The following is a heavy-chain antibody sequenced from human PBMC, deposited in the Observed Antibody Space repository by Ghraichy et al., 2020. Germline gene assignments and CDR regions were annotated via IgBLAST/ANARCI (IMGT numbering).Heavy chain of an antibody. V-gene: IGHV1-2*02. Sequence: ASVKVSCKASGYTFTGYYMHWVRQAPGQGLEWMGWINPNSGGTNYAQKFQGRVTMTRDTSISTAYMELSRLRSDDTAVYYCARYSWNYSYFDYWGQGTLVTVSS. CDR2: INPNSGGT. D-gene: IGHD1-26*01. J-gene: IGHJ4*02. CDR3: ARYSWNYSYFDY. CDR1: GYTFTGYY.